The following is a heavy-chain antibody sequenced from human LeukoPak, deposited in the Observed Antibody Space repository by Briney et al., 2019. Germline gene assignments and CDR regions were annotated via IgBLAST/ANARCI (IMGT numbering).Heavy chain of an antibody. Sequence: TSETLSLTCTVSGGSISSHYWGWIRQPPGKGLEWIGSIYYSGSTYYNPSLKSRVTISVDTSKNQFSLKLSSVTAADTAVYYCARDRRIGGFDPWGQGTLVTVSS. J-gene: IGHJ5*02. D-gene: IGHD3-16*01. CDR3: ARDRRIGGFDP. V-gene: IGHV4-39*07. CDR1: GGSISSHY. CDR2: IYYSGST.